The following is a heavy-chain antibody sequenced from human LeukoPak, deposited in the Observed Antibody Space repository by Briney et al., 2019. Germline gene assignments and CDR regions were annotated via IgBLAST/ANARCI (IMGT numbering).Heavy chain of an antibody. Sequence: GKSLRLSCAASGFTFSNYGMHWVRQAPGKGLEWVAVMSYDGRNKHYPDSVKGRFTISRDISTDTLWLQMDSLRTEDTAVYYCAKGPLRGTAAAIDYWGQGTLVTVSS. D-gene: IGHD2-2*01. CDR1: GFTFSNYG. CDR2: MSYDGRNK. V-gene: IGHV3-30*18. CDR3: AKGPLRGTAAAIDY. J-gene: IGHJ4*02.